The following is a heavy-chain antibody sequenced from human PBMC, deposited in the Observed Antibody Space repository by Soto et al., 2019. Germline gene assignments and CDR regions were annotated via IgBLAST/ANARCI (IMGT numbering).Heavy chain of an antibody. V-gene: IGHV3-23*01. CDR1: GLTFSSYA. CDR2: ISGSGGST. D-gene: IGHD3-10*02. J-gene: IGHJ5*02. Sequence: EVQLLESGGGLIQPGGSLRLSCAASGLTFSSYAMSWVRQAPGKGLEWVSAISGSGGSTYYADSVKGRFTISRDNSKNTLYLQINSLKAEDTAVYYCANDQLYIRGVIHTWFDPRGQGTLVTVSS. CDR3: ANDQLYIRGVIHTWFDP.